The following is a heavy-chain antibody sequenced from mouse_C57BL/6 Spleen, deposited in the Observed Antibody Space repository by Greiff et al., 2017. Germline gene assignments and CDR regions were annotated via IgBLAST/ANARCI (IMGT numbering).Heavy chain of an antibody. CDR3: ARDGSSPYYAMDY. CDR2: ISSGSSTI. D-gene: IGHD1-1*01. Sequence: DVKLVESGGGLVKPGGSLKLSCAASGFTFSDYGMHWVRQAPEKGLEWVAYISSGSSTIYYADTVKGRFTISRDNAKDTLFLQMTSLRSDDTAMYYCARDGSSPYYAMDYWGQGTSVTVSS. V-gene: IGHV5-17*01. J-gene: IGHJ4*01. CDR1: GFTFSDYG.